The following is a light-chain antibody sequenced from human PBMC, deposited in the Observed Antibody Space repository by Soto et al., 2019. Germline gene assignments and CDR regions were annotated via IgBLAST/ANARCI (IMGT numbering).Light chain of an antibody. Sequence: EIVLTQSPATLSLSPGERATHSCRASQSVNKYLAWYRQKPGQAPRLLIYDASNRATGIPARFSGSGSGTDFTLTISSLEPEDFAVYYCQQRSNWPPITFGQGTRLEIK. CDR1: QSVNKY. CDR3: QQRSNWPPIT. J-gene: IGKJ5*01. V-gene: IGKV3-11*01. CDR2: DAS.